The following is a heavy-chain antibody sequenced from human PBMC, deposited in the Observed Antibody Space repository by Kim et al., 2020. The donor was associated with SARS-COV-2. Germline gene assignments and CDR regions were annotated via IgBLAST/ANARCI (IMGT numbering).Heavy chain of an antibody. J-gene: IGHJ4*02. V-gene: IGHV3-33*01. Sequence: YADSVKGRFTISRDNSKNTLYLQMNSLRAEDTAVYYCARGWSGYSPPFDYWGQGTLVTVSS. D-gene: IGHD5-18*01. CDR3: ARGWSGYSPPFDY.